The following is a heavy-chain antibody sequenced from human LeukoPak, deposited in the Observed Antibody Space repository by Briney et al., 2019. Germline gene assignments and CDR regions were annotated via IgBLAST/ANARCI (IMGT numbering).Heavy chain of an antibody. CDR1: GFTFTTYS. CDR2: IWYDGSNK. Sequence: GGSLRLSCAASGFTFTTYSMNWVRQAPGKGLERVAVIWYDGSNKYYADSVKGRFTISRDNSKNTLYLQMNSLRAEDTAVYYCARVLGSRTSFYYYYGMDVWGQGTTVTVSS. J-gene: IGHJ6*02. CDR3: ARVLGSRTSFYYYYGMDV. V-gene: IGHV3-33*08. D-gene: IGHD6-13*01.